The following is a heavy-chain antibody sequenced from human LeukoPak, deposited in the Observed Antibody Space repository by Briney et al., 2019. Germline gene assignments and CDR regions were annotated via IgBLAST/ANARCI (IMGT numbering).Heavy chain of an antibody. J-gene: IGHJ5*02. Sequence: GGSLRLSCAASGFTFSSYSMNWVRQAPGKGLEWVSSISSSSSYIYYADSVKGRFTISRDNAKSSLYLQMNSLRAEDTAVYYCARKAGVFYDYVWGSYRSYNWFDPWGQGTLVTVSS. CDR1: GFTFSSYS. CDR2: ISSSSSYI. CDR3: ARKAGVFYDYVWGSYRSYNWFDP. V-gene: IGHV3-21*01. D-gene: IGHD3-16*02.